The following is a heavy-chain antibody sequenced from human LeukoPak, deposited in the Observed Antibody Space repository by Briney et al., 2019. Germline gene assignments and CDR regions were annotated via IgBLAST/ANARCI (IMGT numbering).Heavy chain of an antibody. CDR3: ATHSQYYYDSSGFDY. Sequence: SETLSLTCAVYGGSLSGYYWSWIRQPPGKGLEWIGEINHSGSTNYNPSLKSRVTISVDTSKNQFSLKLSSVTAADTAVYYCATHSQYYYDSSGFDYWGQGTLVTVSS. CDR1: GGSLSGYY. CDR2: INHSGST. V-gene: IGHV4-34*01. D-gene: IGHD3-22*01. J-gene: IGHJ4*02.